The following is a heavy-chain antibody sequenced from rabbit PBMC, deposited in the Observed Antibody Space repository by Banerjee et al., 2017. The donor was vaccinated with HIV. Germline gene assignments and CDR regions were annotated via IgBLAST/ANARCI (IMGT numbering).Heavy chain of an antibody. CDR3: ARSDNSYAYAFAP. V-gene: IGHV1S45*01. D-gene: IGHD6-1*01. CDR1: GFSFSSYW. CDR2: IDGVSGDT. J-gene: IGHJ2*01. Sequence: QEQLEESGGDLVKPEGSLTLTCTASGFSFSSYWICWVRQAPGKGLEWIACIDGVSGDTYSANWAKGRFTISETSSTTVTLQMPSLTVADTASYFCARSDNSYAYAFAPWGPGTLVTVS.